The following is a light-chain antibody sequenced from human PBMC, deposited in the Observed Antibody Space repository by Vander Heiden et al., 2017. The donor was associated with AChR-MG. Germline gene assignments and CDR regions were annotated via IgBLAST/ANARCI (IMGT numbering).Light chain of an antibody. CDR2: KVS. V-gene: IGKV2-30*02. J-gene: IGKJ5*01. CDR3: MQGTHWPPIT. CDR1: QSLVHSDGNTY. Sequence: DVVMTQSPLSLPVTLGQSASIFCRSSQSLVHSDGNTYLSWFQQRPGHPPRRLIFKVSNRDSGVPNRFSGSGSGSDFTLKIHRVEAEDIGVYYCMQGTHWPPITFGQGTRLEIK.